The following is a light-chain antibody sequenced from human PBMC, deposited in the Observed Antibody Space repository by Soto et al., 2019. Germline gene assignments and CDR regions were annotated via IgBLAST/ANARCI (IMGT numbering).Light chain of an antibody. V-gene: IGKV3-15*01. CDR1: QSVSSD. Sequence: EIVMTQSPATLSVSPGEGATLSCRASQSVSSDLAWYQQRPGQAPRLLIYGASTRATGIPARFSGSGSGTEFTLTISSLQSEDFAVYYCQQYNNWPPWTFGQGTKVEIK. CDR2: GAS. J-gene: IGKJ1*01. CDR3: QQYNNWPPWT.